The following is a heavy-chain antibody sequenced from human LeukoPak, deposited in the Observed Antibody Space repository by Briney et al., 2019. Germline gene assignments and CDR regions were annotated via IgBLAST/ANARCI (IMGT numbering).Heavy chain of an antibody. J-gene: IGHJ6*02. CDR1: GYSFTNYW. V-gene: IGHV5-51*01. D-gene: IGHD2-15*01. CDR2: IYPGDSDT. Sequence: GESLKISCKGSGYSFTNYWIGWVRQMPGKGLDWIGVIYPGDSDTRYSPSFRGQVTISADKSISTAYLQWSSLKASDTAMYFCARQKSGGSKYDYYGMDVWGQGTSVTVSS. CDR3: ARQKSGGSKYDYYGMDV.